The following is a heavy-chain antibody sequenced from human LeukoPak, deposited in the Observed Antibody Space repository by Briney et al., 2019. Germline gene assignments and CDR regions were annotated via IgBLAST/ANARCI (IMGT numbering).Heavy chain of an antibody. V-gene: IGHV3-23*01. D-gene: IGHD3-10*01. CDR3: AKGETYYYGSGSGLTHNTQYYYYGMDV. CDR2: ISGSGGST. Sequence: GRSLRLSCAASGFTFSSYAMSWVRQAPGKGLEWVSAISGSGGSTYYADSVKGRFTISRDNSKNTLYLQMNSLRAEDTAVYYCAKGETYYYGSGSGLTHNTQYYYYGMDVWGQGTTVTVSS. CDR1: GFTFSSYA. J-gene: IGHJ6*02.